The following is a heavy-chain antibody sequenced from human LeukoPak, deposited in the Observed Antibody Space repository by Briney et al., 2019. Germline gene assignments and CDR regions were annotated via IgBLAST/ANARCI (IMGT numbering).Heavy chain of an antibody. Sequence: PSQTLSLTCTVSGGSISSGSYYWSWIRQPPGKGLEWIGSIYYSGSTYYNPSLKSRVTISVDTSKNQFSLKLSSVTAADTAVYYCARDAWSSSWSDYWGQGTLVTVSS. J-gene: IGHJ4*02. CDR1: GGSISSGSYY. V-gene: IGHV4-39*02. CDR3: ARDAWSSSWSDY. D-gene: IGHD6-13*01. CDR2: IYYSGST.